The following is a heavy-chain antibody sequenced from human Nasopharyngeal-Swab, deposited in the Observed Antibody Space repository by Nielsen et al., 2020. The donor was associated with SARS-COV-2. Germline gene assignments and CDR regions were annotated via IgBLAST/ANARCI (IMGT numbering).Heavy chain of an antibody. CDR2: IIPILGIA. V-gene: IGHV1-69*10. CDR1: GGTFSSYA. Sequence: SVQVSCKASGGTFSSYAISWVRQAPGQGLEWMGGIIPILGIANYAQKFQGRVTITADKSTSTAYMELSSLRSEDTAVYYCASRRQVGANHHAFDIWGQGTMVTVSS. J-gene: IGHJ3*02. D-gene: IGHD1-26*01. CDR3: ASRRQVGANHHAFDI.